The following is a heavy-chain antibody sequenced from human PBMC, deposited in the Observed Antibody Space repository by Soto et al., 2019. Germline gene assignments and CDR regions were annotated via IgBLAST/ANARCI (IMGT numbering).Heavy chain of an antibody. D-gene: IGHD2-15*01. V-gene: IGHV2-5*02. J-gene: IGHJ2*01. Sequence: QIALKESGPTLVKPAQNLTLTCTFSGFSLSTSGVGVGWIRQPPGKAQEWLAFIYWDDDKRYSPSLKSRLTITKDTSKNQVVLTMTNMDPVDTATYYCAHPLRDGYSYWYFDLWGRGTLVTVSS. CDR2: IYWDDDK. CDR3: AHPLRDGYSYWYFDL. CDR1: GFSLSTSGVG.